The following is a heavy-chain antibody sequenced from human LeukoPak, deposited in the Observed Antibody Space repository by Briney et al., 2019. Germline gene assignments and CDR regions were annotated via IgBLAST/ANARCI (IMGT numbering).Heavy chain of an antibody. Sequence: QAGGSLRLSCAASGFTFSSYGMHWVRQAPGKGLEWVAVISYDESNKYSADSVKGRFTISRDNPKNTLYLQMNSLRVEDTAVYYCARGRPHGNDYWGQGTLVTVSS. CDR3: ARGRPHGNDY. V-gene: IGHV3-30*03. CDR1: GFTFSSYG. D-gene: IGHD4-23*01. CDR2: ISYDESNK. J-gene: IGHJ4*02.